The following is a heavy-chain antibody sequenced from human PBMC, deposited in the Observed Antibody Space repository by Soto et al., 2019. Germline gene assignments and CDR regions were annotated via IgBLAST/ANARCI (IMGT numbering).Heavy chain of an antibody. CDR2: IYTGGST. D-gene: IGHD4-17*01. V-gene: IGHV3-53*01. Sequence: LSCXASGFAVSDNYMSWVRQAPGKGLEWISLIYTGGSTYYADSVKGRFTISRDNSKNTLYLQMNGLRAEDTAVYFCSRGLGNGDFGDPGDYWGQGTLVTVSS. CDR1: GFAVSDNY. CDR3: SRGLGNGDFGDPGDY. J-gene: IGHJ4*02.